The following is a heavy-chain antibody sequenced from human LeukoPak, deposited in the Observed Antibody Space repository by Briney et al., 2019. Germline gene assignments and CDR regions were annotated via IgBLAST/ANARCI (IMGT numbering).Heavy chain of an antibody. V-gene: IGHV3-7*01. CDR3: AREDGYCSSTSCYYSY. Sequence: GGSPRLSCAASGFTFSSYWMSWVRQAPGKGLEWVANIKQDGSEKYYVDSVKGRFTISRDNAKNSLYLQMNSLRAEDTAVYYCAREDGYCSSTSCYYSYWGQGTLVTVSS. CDR1: GFTFSSYW. J-gene: IGHJ4*02. D-gene: IGHD2-2*01. CDR2: IKQDGSEK.